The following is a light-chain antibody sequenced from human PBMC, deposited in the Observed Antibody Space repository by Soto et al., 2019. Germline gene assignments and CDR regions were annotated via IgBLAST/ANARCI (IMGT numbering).Light chain of an antibody. V-gene: IGKV3-20*01. Sequence: EIVLTQSPGTLSLSPGERATLSCRASQSVNYSYLAWYQQKPGQAPRLLIYGASVRATGIPDRFSGSGSGTDFTLTISRMESEDFEAVYYCQQYGSSPPFSFGPGTKVDI. CDR1: QSVNYSY. J-gene: IGKJ3*01. CDR2: GAS. CDR3: QQYGSSPPFS.